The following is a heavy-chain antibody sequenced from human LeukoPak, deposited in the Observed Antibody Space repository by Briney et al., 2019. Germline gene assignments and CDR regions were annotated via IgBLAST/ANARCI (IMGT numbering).Heavy chain of an antibody. V-gene: IGHV3-23*01. J-gene: IGHJ6*02. Sequence: HPGGSLRLSCAASGFTFSSYAMSWVRQAPGKGLEWVSAISGSGGSTYYADSVKGRFTISRDNSKNTLYLQMNSLRAEDTAVYYCVKDFSPYSSSWHHSLQYYYYGMDVWGQGTTVTVSS. D-gene: IGHD6-13*01. CDR3: VKDFSPYSSSWHHSLQYYYYGMDV. CDR2: ISGSGGST. CDR1: GFTFSSYA.